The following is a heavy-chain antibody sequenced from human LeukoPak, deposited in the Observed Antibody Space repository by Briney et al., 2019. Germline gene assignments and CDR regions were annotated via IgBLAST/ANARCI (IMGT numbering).Heavy chain of an antibody. CDR2: ISGSGGST. CDR1: GFTFSSYA. V-gene: IGHV3-23*01. Sequence: GGSLRLSCAASGFTFSSYAMSWVRQAPGKGLEWGSAISGSGGSTYYADSVKGRFTISRDNSKNTLYLQMNSLRAEDTAVYYCASPVVVVATREVDYWGQGTLVTVSS. CDR3: ASPVVVVATREVDY. D-gene: IGHD2-15*01. J-gene: IGHJ4*02.